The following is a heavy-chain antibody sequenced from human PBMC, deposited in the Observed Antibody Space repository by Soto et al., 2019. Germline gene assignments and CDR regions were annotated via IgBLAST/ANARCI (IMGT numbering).Heavy chain of an antibody. CDR2: ISSSSSYI. J-gene: IGHJ4*02. CDR1: GFMFSSYS. V-gene: IGHV3-21*01. CDR3: AMQQLAFDFDY. Sequence: GGSLRLSCAASGFMFSSYSMNWVRQAPGKGLEWVSSISSSSSYIYYADSVKGRFTISRDNAKNSLYLQMNSLRAEDTAVYYCAMQQLAFDFDYWGQGTLVTVSS. D-gene: IGHD6-13*01.